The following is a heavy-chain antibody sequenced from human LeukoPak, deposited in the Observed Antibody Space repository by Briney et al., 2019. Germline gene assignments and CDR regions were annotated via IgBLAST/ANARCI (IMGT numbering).Heavy chain of an antibody. J-gene: IGHJ4*02. Sequence: LSGGSLRLSCAASGFTFSSYAMSWVRQAPGKGLEWVSAISGSGGSTYYADSVEGRFTISRDNSKNTLYLQMNSLRAEDTAVYYCAKDRWELLDPLDYWGQGTLVTVSS. V-gene: IGHV3-23*01. CDR3: AKDRWELLDPLDY. CDR2: ISGSGGST. D-gene: IGHD1-26*01. CDR1: GFTFSSYA.